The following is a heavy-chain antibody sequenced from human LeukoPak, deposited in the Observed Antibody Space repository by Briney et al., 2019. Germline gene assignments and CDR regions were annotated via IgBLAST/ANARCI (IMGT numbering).Heavy chain of an antibody. CDR3: ASIDSSSWYLLGYYYGMDV. V-gene: IGHV4-34*01. J-gene: IGHJ6*02. Sequence: SETLSLTCAVYGGSLGVNSGGGFPHPPGRGLGWFGKINHSGSTNYNPSLKSRVTISVDTSKNQFSLKLSSVTAADTAVYYCASIDSSSWYLLGYYYGMDVWGQGTTVTVSS. CDR2: INHSGST. CDR1: GGSLGVNS. D-gene: IGHD6-13*01.